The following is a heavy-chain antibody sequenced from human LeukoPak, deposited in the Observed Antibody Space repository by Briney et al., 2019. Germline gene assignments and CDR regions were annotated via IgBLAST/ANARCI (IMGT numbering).Heavy chain of an antibody. J-gene: IGHJ6*03. V-gene: IGHV3-30*02. Sequence: PGGSLRLSYAASGFIFSSYGMHWVRQAPGKGLEWVAFIRYDGSNQYYADSVKGRFTISRDISKNTLYLQMNSLRTEDTAVYYCAKPSTAGPRPYYYYYMDVWGKGTTVTISS. CDR2: IRYDGSNQ. D-gene: IGHD6-19*01. CDR3: AKPSTAGPRPYYYYYMDV. CDR1: GFIFSSYG.